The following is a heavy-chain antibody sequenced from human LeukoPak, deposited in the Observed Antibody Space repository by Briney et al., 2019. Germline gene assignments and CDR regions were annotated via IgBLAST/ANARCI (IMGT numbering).Heavy chain of an antibody. J-gene: IGHJ4*02. CDR1: GFTFSSYA. V-gene: IGHV3-30*04. CDR2: ISYDGSTK. CDR3: AGHFGAWHYFDY. Sequence: GGSLRLSCAASGFTFSSYAIHWVRQAPGKGLEWVALISYDGSTKYSTDSVKGRFTISRDNSKDTLYLQMNSLRPEDTAVYYCAGHFGAWHYFDYWGQGTLVTVSS. D-gene: IGHD3-3*01.